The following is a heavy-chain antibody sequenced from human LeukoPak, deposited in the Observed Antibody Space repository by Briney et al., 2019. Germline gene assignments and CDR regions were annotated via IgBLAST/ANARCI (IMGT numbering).Heavy chain of an antibody. Sequence: PSETLSLTCTVSGGSISSYYWSWIRQPPGKGLEWIGYIYHSGSSNHNPSLKSRVTISVDTSKKQFSLKLSSVTAADTAVYYCARSPITIFGVVIQVFDYWGQGTLVTVSS. CDR1: GGSISSYY. V-gene: IGHV4-59*08. CDR2: IYHSGSS. CDR3: ARSPITIFGVVIQVFDY. D-gene: IGHD3-3*01. J-gene: IGHJ4*02.